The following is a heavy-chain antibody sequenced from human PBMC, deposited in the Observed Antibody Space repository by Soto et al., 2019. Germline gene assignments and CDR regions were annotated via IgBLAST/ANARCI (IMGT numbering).Heavy chain of an antibody. CDR1: SGSISSSNW. CDR3: ARGVMSSSGYYYYYYMDV. V-gene: IGHV4-4*02. D-gene: IGHD6-6*01. J-gene: IGHJ6*03. Sequence: PSETLSLTCAVSSGSISSSNWWSWVRQPPGKGLEWIGEIYHSGGTNYNPSLKSRVTISVDKSKNQFSLKLSSVTAADTAVYYCARGVMSSSGYYYYYYMDVWGKGTTVTVSS. CDR2: IYHSGGT.